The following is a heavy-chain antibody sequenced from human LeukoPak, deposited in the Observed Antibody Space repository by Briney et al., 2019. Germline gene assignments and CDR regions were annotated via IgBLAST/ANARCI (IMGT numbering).Heavy chain of an antibody. J-gene: IGHJ4*02. V-gene: IGHV3-21*01. CDR2: ISSSSSYR. Sequence: GGSLRLSCTGSGFTFSSYSMNWVRQAPGKGLEWVSSISSSSSYRYYEESVKGRFTISRDNSKNTLNLQMNSLRAEDTAVYYCVGGDYWGQGTLVTVSS. CDR3: VGGDY. CDR1: GFTFSSYS.